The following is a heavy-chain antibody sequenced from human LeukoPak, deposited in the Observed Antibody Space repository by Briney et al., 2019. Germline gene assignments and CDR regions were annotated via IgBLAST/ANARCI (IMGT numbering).Heavy chain of an antibody. D-gene: IGHD5-18*01. V-gene: IGHV3-23*01. CDR2: ISGSGGST. Sequence: PGGSLRLSCAASGFTFSSYAMSWVRQAPGKGLEWVSAISGSGGSTYYADSVKGRFTISRDNSKNTLYLQMNSLRAEDTAVYYCARARGYSFRREYFFDYWGQGTLVTVSS. CDR3: ARARGYSFRREYFFDY. J-gene: IGHJ4*02. CDR1: GFTFSSYA.